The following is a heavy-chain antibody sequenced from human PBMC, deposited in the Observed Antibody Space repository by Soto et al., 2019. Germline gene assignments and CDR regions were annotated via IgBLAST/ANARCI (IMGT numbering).Heavy chain of an antibody. CDR2: ISSSSSTI. CDR1: GFTLSSYS. J-gene: IGHJ4*02. V-gene: IGHV3-48*01. CDR3: ARGLYYYDTSGYY. Sequence: GVLRLSCAASGFTLSSYSMNWVRQAPGKGLEWVSYISSSSSTIYYADSVKGRFTISRDNAKNSLYLQMNSLRAEDTAVYYCARGLYYYDTSGYYWGQGTLVTVSS. D-gene: IGHD3-22*01.